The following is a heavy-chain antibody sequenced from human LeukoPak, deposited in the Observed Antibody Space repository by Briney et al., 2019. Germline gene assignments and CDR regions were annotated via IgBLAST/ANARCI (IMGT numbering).Heavy chain of an antibody. J-gene: IGHJ4*02. Sequence: AASVKVSCKASGGTFSSYTISWVRQAPGQGLEWMGRIIPILGIANYAQKFQGRVTITADKSTSTAYMELSSLRSEDTAVYYCARGPVEYNWNYEAGWGQGTLVTVSS. D-gene: IGHD1-7*01. CDR3: ARGPVEYNWNYEAG. CDR2: IIPILGIA. V-gene: IGHV1-69*02. CDR1: GGTFSSYT.